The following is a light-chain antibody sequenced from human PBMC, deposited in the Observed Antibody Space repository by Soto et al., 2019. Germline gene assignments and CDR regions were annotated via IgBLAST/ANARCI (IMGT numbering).Light chain of an antibody. Sequence: QSVLTQTASVSGSPGQAITISCTGTSSDVGLYNYVSWYQHHPGKAPKLMIYDVSDRPSGVSNRFSGSKSGNTASLTRSGLQAEDEGDYYCSAYTSTSPVKFGGGTKLTV. CDR1: SSDVGLYNY. CDR2: DVS. CDR3: SAYTSTSPVK. J-gene: IGLJ2*01. V-gene: IGLV2-14*01.